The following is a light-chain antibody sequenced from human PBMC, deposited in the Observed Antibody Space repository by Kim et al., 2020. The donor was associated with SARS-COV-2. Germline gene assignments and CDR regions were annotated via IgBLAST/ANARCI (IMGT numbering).Light chain of an antibody. CDR1: SSDIGAYNY. V-gene: IGLV2-14*01. J-gene: IGLJ1*01. CDR2: AVS. Sequence: QSALTQPASVSGSPGQSITISCTGTSSDIGAYNYVSWYQQHPGKAPKLVICAVSEWPSGVSNRFSGSKSGNTASLTISELQAEDEADYYCSSYTTRNTYVYGTGTKVAVL. CDR3: SSYTTRNTYV.